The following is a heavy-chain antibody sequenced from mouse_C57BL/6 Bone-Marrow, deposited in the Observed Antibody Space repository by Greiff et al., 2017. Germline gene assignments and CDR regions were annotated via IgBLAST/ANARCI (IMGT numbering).Heavy chain of an antibody. CDR2: ISSGGSYT. J-gene: IGHJ3*01. D-gene: IGHD2-4*01. CDR1: GFTFSRYG. CDR3: ARHMIRFAY. V-gene: IGHV5-6*01. Sequence: EVMLVESGGDLVKPGGSLKLSCAPPGFTFSRYGMSWVRPTPHKRLEWVATISSGGSYTYYPDSVKGRFTISRDNAKNTLYLQMSSLKSEDTAMYYCARHMIRFAYWGQGTLVTVSA.